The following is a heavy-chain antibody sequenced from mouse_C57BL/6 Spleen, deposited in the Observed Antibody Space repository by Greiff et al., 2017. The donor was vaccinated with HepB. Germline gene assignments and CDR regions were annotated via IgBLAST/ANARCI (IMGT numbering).Heavy chain of an antibody. D-gene: IGHD2-1*01. CDR3: ARLYYGNLTGTYYFDY. Sequence: EVKLQESGPELVKPGASVKIPCKASGYTFTDYNMDWVKQSHGKSLEWIGDINPNNGGTIYNQKFKGKATLTVDKSSSTAYMELRSLTSEDTAVYYCARLYYGNLTGTYYFDYWGQGTTLTVSS. V-gene: IGHV1-18*01. CDR1: GYTFTDYN. J-gene: IGHJ2*01. CDR2: INPNNGGT.